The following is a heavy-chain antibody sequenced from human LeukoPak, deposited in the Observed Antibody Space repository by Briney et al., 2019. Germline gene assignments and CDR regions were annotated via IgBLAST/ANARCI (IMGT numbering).Heavy chain of an antibody. D-gene: IGHD3-22*01. CDR3: ARDTYYYDSSVRWFDP. V-gene: IGHV4-31*03. CDR1: GGSISSGGYY. Sequence: SETLSLTCTVSGGSISSGGYYWSWIRQHPGKGLEWIGYIYYSGSTYYNPSLKSRVTISVDTSKNQFSLKLSSVTAADTAVYYCARDTYYYDSSVRWFDPWGQGTLVTVSS. CDR2: IYYSGST. J-gene: IGHJ5*02.